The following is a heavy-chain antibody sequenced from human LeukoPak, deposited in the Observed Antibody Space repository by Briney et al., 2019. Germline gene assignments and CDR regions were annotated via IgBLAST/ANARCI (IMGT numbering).Heavy chain of an antibody. CDR1: GGTFSSYA. J-gene: IGHJ6*02. Sequence: SVKVSCKASGGTFSSYAISWVRRAPGQGLEWMGRIIPIPGIANYAQKFQGRVTITADKSTSTAYMELSSLRSEDTAVYYCARDPEYQLLSVWGQGTTVTVSS. CDR2: IIPIPGIA. V-gene: IGHV1-69*04. CDR3: ARDPEYQLLSV. D-gene: IGHD2-2*01.